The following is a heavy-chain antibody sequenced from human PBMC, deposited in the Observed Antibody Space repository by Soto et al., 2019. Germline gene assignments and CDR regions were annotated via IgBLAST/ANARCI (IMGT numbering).Heavy chain of an antibody. J-gene: IGHJ6*02. CDR3: ARAISSSSPTIFGVVTPYYYYYGMDV. CDR1: GYTFTSYY. Sequence: ASVKVSCKASGYTFTSYYMHWVRQAPGQGLEWMGIINPSGGSTSYAQKFQGRVTMTRDTSTSTVYMELSSLRSEDTAVYYCARAISSSSPTIFGVVTPYYYYYGMDVCGQGTTVTVSS. V-gene: IGHV1-46*01. D-gene: IGHD3-3*01. CDR2: INPSGGST.